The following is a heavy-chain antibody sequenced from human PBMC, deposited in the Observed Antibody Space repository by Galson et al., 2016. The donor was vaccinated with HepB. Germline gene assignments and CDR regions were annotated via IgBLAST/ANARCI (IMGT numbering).Heavy chain of an antibody. J-gene: IGHJ6*03. V-gene: IGHV4-61*01. CDR3: ARELSRRLVGLVSTTDYFYYYMDV. Sequence: SETLSLTCTVSGGSVNSGTYYWSWIRQPPGKGLEWTGNIFSSGSANYSPSLKSRVTMSVDTSKNQFSLTLNSVTAADTAVYYCARELSRRLVGLVSTTDYFYYYMDVWGKGTTVTVSS. CDR2: IFSSGSA. CDR1: GGSVNSGTYY. D-gene: IGHD5/OR15-5a*01.